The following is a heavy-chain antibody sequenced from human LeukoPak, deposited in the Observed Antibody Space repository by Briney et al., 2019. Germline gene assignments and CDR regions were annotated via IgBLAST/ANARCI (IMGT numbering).Heavy chain of an antibody. CDR2: ISYDGSNK. J-gene: IGHJ5*02. CDR1: GGTFSSYD. CDR3: ATATWQYPVS. V-gene: IGHV3-30*03. Sequence: GRSLRLSCAASGGTFSSYDRHWVRQAPGKGLEWVAVISYDGSNKYYADSVKGRFTISTDNSKNTLSLQTHSLRAEHTAVYYCATATWQYPVSWGQGTLVTVSS. D-gene: IGHD2-2*01.